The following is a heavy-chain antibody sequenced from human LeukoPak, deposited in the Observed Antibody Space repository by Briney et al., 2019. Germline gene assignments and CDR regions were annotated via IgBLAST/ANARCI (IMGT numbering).Heavy chain of an antibody. CDR3: AKPEDYGGNSWGGPSFHS. Sequence: PGGSLRLSCAVSGFTFSSYAMHWVRQAPGKGLEWVAVISYDGSNKYYADSVKGRFTISRDNSKNTVFQQMNSLRAEDTAVYYCAKPEDYGGNSWGGPSFHSWGQGTLVTVSS. CDR2: ISYDGSNK. D-gene: IGHD4-23*01. J-gene: IGHJ4*02. V-gene: IGHV3-30-3*02. CDR1: GFTFSSYA.